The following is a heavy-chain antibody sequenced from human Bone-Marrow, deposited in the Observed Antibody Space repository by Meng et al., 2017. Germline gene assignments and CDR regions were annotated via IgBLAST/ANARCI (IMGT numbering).Heavy chain of an antibody. D-gene: IGHD3-10*01. V-gene: IGHV3-23*01. CDR1: GFTFTMYD. Sequence: GESLKISCAASGFTFTMYDMTWARQPPGKGLEWVSSISESLPTSYADSVRGRFTFSRDNSKNTLYLQMISLRAEDTAVYYCAKEEYSPVTMVRGAFGGGAFDIWGQGTMVTVSS. CDR3: AKEEYSPVTMVRGAFGGGAFDI. CDR2: ISESLPT. J-gene: IGHJ3*02.